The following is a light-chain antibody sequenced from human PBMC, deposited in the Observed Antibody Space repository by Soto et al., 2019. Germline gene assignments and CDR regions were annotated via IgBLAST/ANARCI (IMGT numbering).Light chain of an antibody. V-gene: IGKV3-11*01. Sequence: EIVLTQSPATLSLSPGERGTLSCRASQSVSTYLAWYQQKPGQASRLLIYDASNRATGIPARCSGSGSGTDFTLTISYIEPEDFAFYYCQQHSDWVTFGGGTKVEI. CDR3: QQHSDWVT. CDR2: DAS. CDR1: QSVSTY. J-gene: IGKJ4*01.